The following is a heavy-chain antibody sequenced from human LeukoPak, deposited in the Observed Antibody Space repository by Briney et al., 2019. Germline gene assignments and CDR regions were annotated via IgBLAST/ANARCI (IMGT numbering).Heavy chain of an antibody. CDR1: GYTFTNYW. CDR2: IYPSDSDT. CDR3: ARLIPGYGLFDY. Sequence: GESLKISCKGSGYTFTNYWIGWVRQMPGKGLEWMGSIYPSDSDTKYSPSFQGQVTISADKSITTAYLQWSSLKASDSAMYYGARLIPGYGLFDYWGQGTLVTVSS. J-gene: IGHJ4*02. V-gene: IGHV5-51*01. D-gene: IGHD5-18*01.